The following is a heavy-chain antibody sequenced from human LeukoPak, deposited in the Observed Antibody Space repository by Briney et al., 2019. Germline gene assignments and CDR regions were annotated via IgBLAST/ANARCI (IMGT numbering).Heavy chain of an antibody. V-gene: IGHV3-30*04. D-gene: IGHD1-26*01. J-gene: IGHJ4*02. CDR2: ISYDGSNK. Sequence: GGSLRPSCAASGFTFSSYAMHWVRQAPGKGLEWVAVISYDGSNKYYADSVKGRFTISRDNSKNTLYLQMNSLRAEDTAVYYCARVGGATIPYFDYWGQGTLVTVSS. CDR1: GFTFSSYA. CDR3: ARVGGATIPYFDY.